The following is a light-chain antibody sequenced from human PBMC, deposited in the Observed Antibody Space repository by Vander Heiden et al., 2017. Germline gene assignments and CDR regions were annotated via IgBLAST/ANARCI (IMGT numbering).Light chain of an antibody. V-gene: IGKV1-5*01. CDR2: DAS. CDR1: QSIRSW. Sequence: IQLIQSPSPLSASVGDRVTITCRASQSIRSWVAWNQQKPGKAPKLLIYDASTLESGVPSRFSGSGSGTEFTLTITSLQPDDFATYYCQQYNSYPRTFGGGTKVEIK. J-gene: IGKJ4*01. CDR3: QQYNSYPRT.